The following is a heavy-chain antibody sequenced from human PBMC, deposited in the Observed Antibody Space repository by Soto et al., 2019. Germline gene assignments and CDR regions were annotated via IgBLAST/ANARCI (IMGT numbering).Heavy chain of an antibody. V-gene: IGHV1-69*01. Sequence: QVQLVQSGAEVKKPGSSVKVSCTTSGVSFNNNGIGWVRQAPGHGLEWMGGVSPPFRTSNYARKFQGRISITADASMGTVNMELSSLTSEDTAQYYCARVLYYGSGSYSPYGMDVWGQGTTVTVSS. CDR1: GVSFNNNG. D-gene: IGHD3-10*01. CDR3: ARVLYYGSGSYSPYGMDV. CDR2: VSPPFRTS. J-gene: IGHJ6*02.